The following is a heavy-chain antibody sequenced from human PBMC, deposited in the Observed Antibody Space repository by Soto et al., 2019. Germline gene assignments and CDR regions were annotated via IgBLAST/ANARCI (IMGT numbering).Heavy chain of an antibody. CDR3: AKRVDYSSSTGDWFDS. CDR1: GGSVNSENYF. CDR2: THYSGST. V-gene: IGHV4-61*01. Sequence: QVQLQESGPGLVKPSETLSLTCAVSGGSVNSENYFWSWIRQPPGKGLEWIGYTHYSGSTNYNPSLESRVTISADTSKNQFSLKLSSVTAADTAVYSCAKRVDYSSSTGDWFDSWGQGTLVNVSS. D-gene: IGHD6-6*01. J-gene: IGHJ5*01.